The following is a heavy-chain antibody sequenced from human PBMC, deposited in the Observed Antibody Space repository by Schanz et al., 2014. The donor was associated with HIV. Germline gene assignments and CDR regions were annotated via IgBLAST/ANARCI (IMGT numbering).Heavy chain of an antibody. CDR1: GFTFSTCG. J-gene: IGHJ6*02. CDR2: IWYDGSNK. D-gene: IGHD3-16*01. V-gene: IGHV3-33*08. Sequence: VQLVESGGGVVQPGRSLRLSCAASGFTFSTCGMHWVRQAPGKGRECVAFIWYDGSNKYYADSVKGRFTISRDNAKNTLYLQINSLRAEDTALYYCARVWADYGMDVWGQGTTVTVSS. CDR3: ARVWADYGMDV.